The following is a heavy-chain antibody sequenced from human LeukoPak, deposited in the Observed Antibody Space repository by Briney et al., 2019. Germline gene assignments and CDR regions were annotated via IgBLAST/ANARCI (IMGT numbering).Heavy chain of an antibody. CDR1: GFTFGDYG. D-gene: IGHD3-10*01. J-gene: IGHJ4*02. Sequence: PGGSLRLSCTASGFTFGDYGISWVRQAPGKGLEWVGFIRSKGYGGTIEYDASVRGRFTISRDDSYNIAYLQMYSLKTEDTAVYYCSRGSTVRGAKCYFDYWGQGTLVTVSS. CDR3: SRGSTVRGAKCYFDY. V-gene: IGHV3-49*04. CDR2: IRSKGYGGTI.